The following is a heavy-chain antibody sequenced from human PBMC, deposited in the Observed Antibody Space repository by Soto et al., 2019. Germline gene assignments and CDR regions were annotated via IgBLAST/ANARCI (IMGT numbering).Heavy chain of an antibody. D-gene: IGHD3-10*01. V-gene: IGHV3-11*01. CDR2: ISSSGSTI. Sequence: GGSLRLSCAASGFTFSDYYMSWIRQAPGKGLEWVSYISSSGSTIYYADSVKGRFTISRDNAKNSLYLQMNSLRAEDTAVYYCARVLWFGELLPDVWGKGTTVTVSS. CDR1: GFTFSDYY. J-gene: IGHJ6*04. CDR3: ARVLWFGELLPDV.